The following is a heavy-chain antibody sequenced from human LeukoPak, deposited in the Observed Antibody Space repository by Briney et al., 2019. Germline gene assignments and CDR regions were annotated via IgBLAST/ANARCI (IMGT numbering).Heavy chain of an antibody. CDR2: IIPILGIA. CDR1: GGTFSSYT. J-gene: IGHJ3*02. Sequence: SVKVSCKAYGGTFSSYTISWVRQAPGQGLEWMGRIIPILGIANYAQKFQGRVTITADKSTSTAYMELSSLRSEDTAVYYRARDMEVGVVIIRVDAFDIWGQGTMVTVSS. V-gene: IGHV1-69*04. CDR3: ARDMEVGVVIIRVDAFDI. D-gene: IGHD3-3*01.